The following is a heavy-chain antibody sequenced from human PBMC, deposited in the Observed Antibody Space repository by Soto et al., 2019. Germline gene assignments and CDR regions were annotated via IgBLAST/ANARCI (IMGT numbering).Heavy chain of an antibody. J-gene: IGHJ5*02. V-gene: IGHV3-23*01. CDR2: LSRSGGAT. Sequence: VGSLRLSCVTSAFSLTSCSMSWVRQTPGKGLEWVSALSRSGGATYYADSVKGRFTTSRDTSTNTLYLQMSNLRAEDTAIYYCAKGEMATIRNSFDPWGQGTLVTVSS. D-gene: IGHD5-12*01. CDR1: AFSLTSCS. CDR3: AKGEMATIRNSFDP.